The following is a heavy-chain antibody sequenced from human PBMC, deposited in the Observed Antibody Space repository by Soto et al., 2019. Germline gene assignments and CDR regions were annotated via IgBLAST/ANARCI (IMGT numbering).Heavy chain of an antibody. V-gene: IGHV4-39*01. CDR3: ARHFVAVVIKGWGY. Sequence: SETLSLTCNVRGVSIDRSNCYWDGLRQPPGKGLEWIGTTYYNGNAYYNPSLKSRVSMSVDTSKNQFSLKLVSVTAADTAVYYCARHFVAVVIKGWGYWGQGTLVTVS. CDR1: GVSIDRSNCY. D-gene: IGHD3-10*01. J-gene: IGHJ4*02. CDR2: TYYNGNA.